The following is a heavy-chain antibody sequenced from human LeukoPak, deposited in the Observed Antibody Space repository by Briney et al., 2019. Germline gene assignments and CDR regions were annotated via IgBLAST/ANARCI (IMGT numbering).Heavy chain of an antibody. Sequence: PSQTLSLTCTVSGGSISSGAYYWSWIRQHPGKGLEWIRYIYYSGSTYYNPSLQSRVTISVDTPKNQFSLKLTSVTAADTAVYYCARDSRGTGYYYYYGMDVWGQGTTVTVSS. V-gene: IGHV4-31*03. J-gene: IGHJ6*02. CDR3: ARDSRGTGYYYYYGMDV. D-gene: IGHD3/OR15-3a*01. CDR2: IYYSGST. CDR1: GGSISSGAYY.